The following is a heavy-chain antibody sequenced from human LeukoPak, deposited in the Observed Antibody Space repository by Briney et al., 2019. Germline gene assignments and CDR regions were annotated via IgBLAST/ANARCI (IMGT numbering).Heavy chain of an antibody. CDR3: ARVEDYGDRSFDP. CDR1: GGSISSGDYY. CDR2: IYYSGST. Sequence: SETLSLTCTVSGGSISSGDYYWSWIRQPPGKGLEWIGYIYYSGSTYYNPSLKSRFTISVDTSKNQFSLKLSSVPAADTAVYYCARVEDYGDRSFDPWAQGTLVTVSS. D-gene: IGHD4-17*01. J-gene: IGHJ5*02. V-gene: IGHV4-30-4*08.